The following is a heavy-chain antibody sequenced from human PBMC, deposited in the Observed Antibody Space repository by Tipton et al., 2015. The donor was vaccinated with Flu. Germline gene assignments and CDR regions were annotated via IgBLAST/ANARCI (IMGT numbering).Heavy chain of an antibody. J-gene: IGHJ5*02. CDR1: GFIFSSHW. V-gene: IGHV3-7*01. D-gene: IGHD1-26*01. CDR2: IKEDGSEK. CDR3: ARDGPPYSPTSGWFDP. Sequence: SLRLSCAASGFIFSSHWMTWVRQAPGKGLEWVAAIKEDGSEKYYVDSVKGRFTISRDNARNSLYLQMNSLRAEDTAVYFCARDGPPYSPTSGWFDPWGQGTLVTVSS.